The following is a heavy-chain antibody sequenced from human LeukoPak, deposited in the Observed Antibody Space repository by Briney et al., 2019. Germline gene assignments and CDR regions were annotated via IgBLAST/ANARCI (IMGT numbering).Heavy chain of an antibody. CDR2: IYHDGST. V-gene: IGHV4-30-2*01. CDR3: ARVLYDYVWGSYRYPYFDY. Sequence: SETLSLTCAVSNGSISSGGYSWTWIRQPPGKGLEWIGYIYHDGSTYYNPSLKSRVTISLDRSKNQFSLKLKSVTAADTAVYYCARVLYDYVWGSYRYPYFDYWGQGTLVTVSS. J-gene: IGHJ4*02. D-gene: IGHD3-16*02. CDR1: NGSISSGGYS.